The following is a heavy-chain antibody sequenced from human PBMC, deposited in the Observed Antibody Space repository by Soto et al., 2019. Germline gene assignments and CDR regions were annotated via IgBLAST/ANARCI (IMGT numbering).Heavy chain of an antibody. Sequence: GVSLRLSCVASGFTFSSYEMNWVRQAPGKGLEWVSYISSSGSTIYYADSMKGRFTISRDNAKNSLYLQMNSLRAEDTAVYYCVVLAVLAWGQGTLVTVSS. V-gene: IGHV3-48*03. D-gene: IGHD3-3*01. CDR1: GFTFSSYE. CDR2: ISSSGSTI. CDR3: VVLAVLA. J-gene: IGHJ5*02.